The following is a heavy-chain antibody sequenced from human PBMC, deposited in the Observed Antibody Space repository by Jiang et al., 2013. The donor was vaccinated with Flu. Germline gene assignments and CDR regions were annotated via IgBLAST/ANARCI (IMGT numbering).Heavy chain of an antibody. CDR3: ARGVAVAGKLDAFDI. D-gene: IGHD6-19*01. J-gene: IGHJ3*02. CDR2: IYYSGST. Sequence: KGLEWIGSIYYSGSTYYNPSLKSRVTISVDTSKNQFSLKLSSVTAADTAVYYCARGVAVAGKLDAFDIWGQGTMVTVSS. V-gene: IGHV4-39*07.